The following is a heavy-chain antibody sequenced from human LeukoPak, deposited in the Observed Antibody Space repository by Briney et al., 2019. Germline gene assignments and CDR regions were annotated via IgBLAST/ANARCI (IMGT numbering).Heavy chain of an antibody. CDR2: IIPIFGTA. D-gene: IGHD3-16*01. V-gene: IGHV1-69*13. CDR3: AVALGYYYGMDV. CDR1: GGTFSSYA. Sequence: EASVTVSCKASGGTFSSYAISWGRQAPGQGLEWMGGIIPIFGTANYAQKFQGRVTITADESTSTAYMELSSLRSEDTAVYYCAVALGYYYGMDVWGKGTTVTVSS. J-gene: IGHJ6*04.